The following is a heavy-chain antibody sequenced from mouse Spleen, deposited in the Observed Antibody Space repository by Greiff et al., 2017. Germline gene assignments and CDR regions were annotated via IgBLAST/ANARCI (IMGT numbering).Heavy chain of an antibody. J-gene: IGHJ2*01. D-gene: IGHD1-1*01. CDR2: ISSGGGNT. V-gene: IGHV5-9*04. Sequence: EVKLVESGGGLVKLGGSLKLSCAASGFTFSSYAMSWVRQTPEKRLEWVATISSGGGNTYYPDSVKGRFTISRDNAKNTLYLQMSSLKSEDTAMYYCARPDYYGSSSYFDYWGQGTTLTVSS. CDR1: GFTFSSYA. CDR3: ARPDYYGSSSYFDY.